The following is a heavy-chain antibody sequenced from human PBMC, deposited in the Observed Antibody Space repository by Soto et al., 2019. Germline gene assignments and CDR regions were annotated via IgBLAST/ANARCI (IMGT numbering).Heavy chain of an antibody. CDR1: GYTFTNYG. D-gene: IGHD3-10*01. V-gene: IGHV1-18*01. CDR2: INTYNGNT. Sequence: QVQLVQSGAEVKKPGASVKVSCKASGYTFTNYGISWVRQAPGQGLEWMGWINTYNGNTNHAQKLQGRVTMTTDTXTXTTXMELRSLRSDDTAVYYCARGVGSGTYYNQYNWFDPWGQGTLVTVSS. CDR3: ARGVGSGTYYNQYNWFDP. J-gene: IGHJ5*02.